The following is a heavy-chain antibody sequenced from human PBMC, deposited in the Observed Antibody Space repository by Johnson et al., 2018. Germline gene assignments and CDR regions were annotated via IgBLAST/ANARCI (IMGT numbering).Heavy chain of an antibody. D-gene: IGHD5-12*01. CDR2: IYPGDSDT. J-gene: IGHJ3*02. Sequence: VRLGECGAEVKEHGESLKISCKGSGYSFTSYWIGGVRQMPGKGLEWMGIIYPGDSDTRYSPSFQGQVTLSADKSISPAYLQWSSLKASDTAMYYCARPKGATMGYDAFDIWGQGTMVTVSS. CDR3: ARPKGATMGYDAFDI. V-gene: IGHV5-51*01. CDR1: GYSFTSYW.